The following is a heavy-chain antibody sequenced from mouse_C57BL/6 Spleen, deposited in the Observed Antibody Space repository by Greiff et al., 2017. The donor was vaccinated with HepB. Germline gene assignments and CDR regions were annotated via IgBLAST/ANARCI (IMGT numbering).Heavy chain of an antibody. D-gene: IGHD2-10*01. CDR3: APYYGNSRYAMDY. Sequence: QVQLQQSGPELVKPGASVKISCKASGYAFSSSWMNWVKQRPGKGLEWIGRIYPGDGDTNYNGKFKGKATLTADKSSSTAYMQLSSLTSEDSAVYFCAPYYGNSRYAMDYWGQGTSVTVSS. V-gene: IGHV1-82*01. CDR2: IYPGDGDT. J-gene: IGHJ4*01. CDR1: GYAFSSSW.